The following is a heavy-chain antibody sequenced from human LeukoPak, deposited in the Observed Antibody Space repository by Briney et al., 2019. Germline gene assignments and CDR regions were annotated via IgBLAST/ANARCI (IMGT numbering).Heavy chain of an antibody. D-gene: IGHD6-19*01. CDR3: ARDGSGWYYFDY. Sequence: GGSLRLSCVGSGFTFSSYGMSWVRQAPGKGLEWVSGINWNGGSTGYADSVKGRFTISRDNAKNSLYLQMNSLRAEDTALYYCARDGSGWYYFDYWGQGTLVTVSS. J-gene: IGHJ4*02. V-gene: IGHV3-20*04. CDR1: GFTFSSYG. CDR2: INWNGGST.